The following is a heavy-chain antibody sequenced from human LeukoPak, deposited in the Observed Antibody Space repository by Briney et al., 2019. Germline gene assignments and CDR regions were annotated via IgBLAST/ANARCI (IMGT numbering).Heavy chain of an antibody. V-gene: IGHV3-21*01. J-gene: IGHJ4*02. D-gene: IGHD3-10*01. CDR3: ARDMVALGFFFGPSDY. CDR2: ISSSSSYI. CDR1: GFTFSSYS. Sequence: GGSLRLSCAASGFTFSSYSMNWVRQAPGKGLEWVSSISSSSSYIYYADSVKGRFTISRDNAKNSLYLQMNSLRAEDTAVYYCARDMVALGFFFGPSDYWGQGTLVTVSS.